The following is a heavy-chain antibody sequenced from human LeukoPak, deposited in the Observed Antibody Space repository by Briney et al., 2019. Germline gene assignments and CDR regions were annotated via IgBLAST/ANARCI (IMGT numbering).Heavy chain of an antibody. J-gene: IGHJ6*03. Sequence: PSETLSLTCTVSGGSISSYYWCWIRQPPGKGLEWIGYIYYSGSTNYNPSLKSRVTISVDTSKNQFSLKLSSVTAADTAVYYCARLLYYYDSSGYYATYYNYYYMDVWGKGTTVTVSS. CDR1: GGSISSYY. CDR3: ARLLYYYDSSGYYATYYNYYYMDV. V-gene: IGHV4-59*01. D-gene: IGHD3-22*01. CDR2: IYYSGST.